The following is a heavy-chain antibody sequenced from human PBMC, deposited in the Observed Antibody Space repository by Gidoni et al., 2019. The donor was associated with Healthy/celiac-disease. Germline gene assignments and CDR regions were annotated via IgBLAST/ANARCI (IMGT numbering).Heavy chain of an antibody. V-gene: IGHV3-21*01. D-gene: IGHD6-25*01. Sequence: EVQLVESGGGLVKPGGSLSLSCAASGFTFSSYSMNWVCEVPGKGLEWVSDISSSSSYIYYADSVKGRFTISRDNAKNSLYLQMNSLRAEDTAVYYCARDIGSSGESFDIWGQGTMVTVSS. J-gene: IGHJ3*02. CDR1: GFTFSSYS. CDR3: ARDIGSSGESFDI. CDR2: ISSSSSYI.